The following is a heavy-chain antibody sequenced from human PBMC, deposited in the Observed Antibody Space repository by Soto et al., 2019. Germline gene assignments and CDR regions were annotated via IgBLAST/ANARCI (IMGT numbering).Heavy chain of an antibody. V-gene: IGHV3-23*01. D-gene: IGHD3-3*01. Sequence: EVQLLESGGGLVQPGGSLRLSCAASGFTFSSYAMSWVRQAPGKGLEWVSSIRGSGGGTNYADSVKGRFTISRDNSKNTLYLRMNSLRVEDTAVYYCAKAYSMTIFGVVIETPGDGFDIWGQGTMVTVSS. J-gene: IGHJ3*02. CDR3: AKAYSMTIFGVVIETPGDGFDI. CDR1: GFTFSSYA. CDR2: IRGSGGGT.